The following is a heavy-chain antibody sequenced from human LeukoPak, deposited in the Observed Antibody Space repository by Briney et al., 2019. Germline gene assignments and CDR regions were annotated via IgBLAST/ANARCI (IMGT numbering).Heavy chain of an antibody. J-gene: IGHJ4*02. D-gene: IGHD2-21*02. Sequence: SETLSLTCTVSGGSITSSSYYWGWIRQPPGKGLEWIASIYYSGSTYYNPSLKSRVTISVDTSKNQFSLKLSSVTAADTAVYYCARGGYCGGDCYFYYWGQGTLVTVSS. V-gene: IGHV4-39*07. CDR3: ARGGYCGGDCYFYY. CDR2: IYYSGST. CDR1: GGSITSSSYY.